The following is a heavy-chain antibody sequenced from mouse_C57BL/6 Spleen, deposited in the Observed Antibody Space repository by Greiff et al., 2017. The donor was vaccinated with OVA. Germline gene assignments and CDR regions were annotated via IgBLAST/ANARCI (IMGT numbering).Heavy chain of an antibody. CDR2: INPSSGYT. CDR1: GYTFPSYW. V-gene: IGHV1-7*01. D-gene: IGHD1-1*01. CDR3: ASYDGRHAMDY. J-gene: IGHJ4*01. Sequence: VQLQQSGAELAKPGASVKLSCKASGYTFPSYWMHWVKQRPGQGLEWIGYINPSSGYTTYHQKFQDQATVTADKSSSTAYMQLSRLTYEDCASYYCASYDGRHAMDYWGQGTSVTGSS.